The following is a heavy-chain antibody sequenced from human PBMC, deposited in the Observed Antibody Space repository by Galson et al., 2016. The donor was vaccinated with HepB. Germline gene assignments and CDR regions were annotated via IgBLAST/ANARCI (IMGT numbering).Heavy chain of an antibody. D-gene: IGHD2-21*02. J-gene: IGHJ6*02. CDR3: ARWDTMATALMDV. V-gene: IGHV5-51*01. CDR1: GYSFTSYW. CDR2: ISPGDSDT. Sequence: QSGAEVKKPGESLTISCKGSGYSFTSYWIGWVRQMPGKGLVWMGSISPGDSDTSSSPSFQGQVTISADKSISTAYLQWSSLKASDTAMYYCARWDTMATALMDVWGQGTTVTVSS.